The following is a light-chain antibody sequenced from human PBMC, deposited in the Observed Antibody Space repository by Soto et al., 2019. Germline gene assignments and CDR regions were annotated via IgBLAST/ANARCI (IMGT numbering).Light chain of an antibody. CDR1: SSDVGRYNY. Sequence: QSVLTQPASVSRSPGQSITISCTGTSSDVGRYNYVSWFQHYPGKAPKLMIYEVINRPSGVSNRFSGSKSGNTASLTISGLQAEDEADYYCSSFTTSSTWVFGGGTKLTVL. J-gene: IGLJ3*02. CDR3: SSFTTSSTWV. V-gene: IGLV2-14*01. CDR2: EVI.